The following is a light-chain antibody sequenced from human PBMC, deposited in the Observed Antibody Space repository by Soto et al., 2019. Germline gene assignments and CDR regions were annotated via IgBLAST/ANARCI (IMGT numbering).Light chain of an antibody. CDR2: GAS. V-gene: IGKV3-15*01. J-gene: IGKJ4*01. CDR3: QQYNEWPLS. Sequence: EIVMTQSPATLSVSPGERATLSCRASQSVSSNLAWYQQKPGQAPRLLIYGASTRAPGLPARISGSGSGTEFTLTISSLQSEDSAVYYCQQYNEWPLSFGGGTKVEIK. CDR1: QSVSSN.